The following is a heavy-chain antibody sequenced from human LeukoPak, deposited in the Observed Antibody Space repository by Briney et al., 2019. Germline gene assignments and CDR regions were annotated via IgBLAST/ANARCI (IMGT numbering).Heavy chain of an antibody. CDR3: AKDRYDSSGYYYDY. CDR2: VSGGGTKT. CDR1: GFIFSAYA. Sequence: GGSLRLSCAASGFIFSAYAMTWVRQAPGKGLEWVSSVSGGGTKTNYADSVKGRFTISRDTSKNTIYLQMNSLRAEDMAVYYCAKDRYDSSGYYYDYWGQGTLVTVSS. V-gene: IGHV3-23*01. D-gene: IGHD3-22*01. J-gene: IGHJ4*02.